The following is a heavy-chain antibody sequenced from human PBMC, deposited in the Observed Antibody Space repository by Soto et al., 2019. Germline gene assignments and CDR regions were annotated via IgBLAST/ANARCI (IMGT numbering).Heavy chain of an antibody. CDR3: ATIAAAGTYYWYYYFGMDV. Sequence: ASVKVSCKVSGYTLTELSMHWVRQAPGKGLEWMGGFDPEDGETIYAQKFQGRVTMTEDTSTDTAYMELSSLRSEDTAVYYCATIAAAGTYYWYYYFGMDVWGQGTTVTVS. CDR2: FDPEDGET. J-gene: IGHJ6*02. CDR1: GYTLTELS. D-gene: IGHD6-13*01. V-gene: IGHV1-24*01.